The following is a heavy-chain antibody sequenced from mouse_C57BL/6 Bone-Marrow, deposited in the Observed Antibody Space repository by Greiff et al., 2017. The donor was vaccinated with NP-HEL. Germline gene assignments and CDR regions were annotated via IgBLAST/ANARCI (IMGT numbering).Heavy chain of an antibody. CDR3: ARGGSSWFAY. D-gene: IGHD1-1*01. J-gene: IGHJ3*01. V-gene: IGHV1-55*01. CDR2: IYPGSGST. Sequence: VQLQQPGAELVKPGASVKMSCKASGYTFTSYGKTGGKQRPGQGLEWIGEIYPGSGSTNYKEKFKSKATLTVDTSSSTAYMQLSSLTSEDSAVYYCARGGSSWFAYWGQGTLVTVSA. CDR1: GYTFTSYG.